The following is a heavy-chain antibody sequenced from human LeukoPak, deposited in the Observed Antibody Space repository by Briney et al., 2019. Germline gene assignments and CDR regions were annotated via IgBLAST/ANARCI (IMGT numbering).Heavy chain of an antibody. Sequence: SETLSLTCTVSGGSLSSGGYYWSWIRQHPGKGLEWIGYIYYSGSTYYNPSLKSRVTISVDTSKNQFSLKLSSVTAADTAVYYCARGSRYSSSWPYYFDYWGQGTLVTVSS. J-gene: IGHJ4*02. CDR1: GGSLSSGGYY. D-gene: IGHD6-13*01. CDR2: IYYSGST. V-gene: IGHV4-31*03. CDR3: ARGSRYSSSWPYYFDY.